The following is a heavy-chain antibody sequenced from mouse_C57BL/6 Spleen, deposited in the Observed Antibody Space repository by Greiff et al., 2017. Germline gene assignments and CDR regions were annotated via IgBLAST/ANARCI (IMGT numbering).Heavy chain of an antibody. CDR3: ARSAAQATPLDY. D-gene: IGHD3-2*02. V-gene: IGHV1-81*01. CDR2: IYPRSGNT. J-gene: IGHJ2*01. Sequence: VQLVESGAELARPGASVKLSCKASGYTFTSYGISWVKQRTGQGLEWIGEIYPRSGNTYYNEKFKGKATLTADKSSSTAYMELRSLTSEDSAVYFCARSAAQATPLDYWGQGTTLTVSS. CDR1: GYTFTSYG.